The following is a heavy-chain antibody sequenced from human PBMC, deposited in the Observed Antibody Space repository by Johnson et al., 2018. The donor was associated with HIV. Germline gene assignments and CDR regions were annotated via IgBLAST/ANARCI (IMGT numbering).Heavy chain of an antibody. CDR1: GFTFSSYA. CDR2: ISYDGNNK. D-gene: IGHD3-16*01. V-gene: IGHV3-30-3*01. Sequence: QVQLVESGGGVVQPGRSLRLSCAGSGFTFSSYAMHWVRQPPGKGLEWVAVISYDGNNKYYADSVKGRVTISRDNSKNTLYLQMNSLRAEDTAMYYCARANLRPFGGVNDAFDVWGQGTMVTVSS. CDR3: ARANLRPFGGVNDAFDV. J-gene: IGHJ3*01.